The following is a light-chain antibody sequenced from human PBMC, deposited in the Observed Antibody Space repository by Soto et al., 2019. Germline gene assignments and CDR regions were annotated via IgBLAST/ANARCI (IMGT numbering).Light chain of an antibody. CDR1: QSLSSY. Sequence: EIVLTQSPATLSLSPGQRATLSCRASQSLSSYLAWFQQKPGQAPRLLVYAASNRATGIPARFSGSGSGTDFTLTISSLEPEDFAVYYCQQRSSWPYTFGQRTKLEIK. V-gene: IGKV3-11*01. CDR2: AAS. CDR3: QQRSSWPYT. J-gene: IGKJ2*01.